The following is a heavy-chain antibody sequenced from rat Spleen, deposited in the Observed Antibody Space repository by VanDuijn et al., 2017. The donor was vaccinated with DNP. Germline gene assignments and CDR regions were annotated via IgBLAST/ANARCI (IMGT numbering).Heavy chain of an antibody. CDR1: GFSLTDSS. J-gene: IGHJ2*01. CDR2: MWSGGST. V-gene: IGHV2S63*01. Sequence: ESGPGLVQPSQTLSLTCTVSGFSLTDSSVHWVRQPPGKGLEWMGVMWSGGSTAYNSALKSRLSISRDTSKSQVFLKMNSLQTEDTAIYFCTRPLSRHTGYFDYWGQGVMVTVSS. CDR3: TRPLSRHTGYFDY. D-gene: IGHD4-1*01.